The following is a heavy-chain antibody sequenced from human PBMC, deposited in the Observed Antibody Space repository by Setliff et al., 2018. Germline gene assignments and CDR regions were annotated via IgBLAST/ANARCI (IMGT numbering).Heavy chain of an antibody. CDR2: INHSGST. J-gene: IGHJ3*02. V-gene: IGHV4-34*01. CDR3: ARDRREAFDI. Sequence: KTSETLSLTCAVYGGSFTDHFWSWIRQPPGKGLEWIGEINHSGSTNYNPSLKSRVSISVDASKNQFSLKLTSVTAADTAVYYCARDRREAFDIWGQGTMVTVSS. CDR1: GGSFTDHF.